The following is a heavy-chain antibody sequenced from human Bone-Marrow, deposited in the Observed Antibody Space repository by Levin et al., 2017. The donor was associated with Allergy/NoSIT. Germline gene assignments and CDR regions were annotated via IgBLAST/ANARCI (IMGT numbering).Heavy chain of an antibody. CDR1: GFTFSSYA. Sequence: GGSLRLSCAASGFTFSSYAMSWVRQAPGKGLEWVSAISGSGGSTYYADSVKGRFTISRDNSKNTLYLQMNSLRAEDTAVYYFAKPPMVRGTSNDYWGQGTLVTVSS. CDR2: ISGSGGST. V-gene: IGHV3-23*01. D-gene: IGHD3-10*01. J-gene: IGHJ4*02. CDR3: AKPPMVRGTSNDY.